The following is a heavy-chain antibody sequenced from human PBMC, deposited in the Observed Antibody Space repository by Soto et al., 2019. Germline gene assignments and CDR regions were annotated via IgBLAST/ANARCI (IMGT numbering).Heavy chain of an antibody. CDR2: IYYSGST. D-gene: IGHD6-6*01. CDR3: ARHRARNWFDP. CDR1: GGSTRSSGYY. V-gene: IGHV4-39*01. J-gene: IGHJ5*02. Sequence: SETLSLTCIVSGGSTRSSGYYWGGFGQPPGKGLEWIGSIYYSGSTYYNPSLKSRVTISVDTSKNQFSLKLSSVTAADTAVFYCARHRARNWFDPWGQGTLVTVSS.